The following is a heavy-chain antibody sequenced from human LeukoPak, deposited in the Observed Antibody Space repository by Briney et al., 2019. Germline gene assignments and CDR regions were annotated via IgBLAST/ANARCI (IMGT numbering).Heavy chain of an antibody. CDR2: IYPRESP. D-gene: IGHD5-12*01. CDR3: AREWHHVFDY. CDR1: AGSISSYS. J-gene: IGHJ4*02. Sequence: PSETLSLTCTVSAGSISSYSWSWMRQPAGKGLEWIGRIYPRESPNYNPSLKSRVIMSVDKSKNQFSLKLRSVTAADTAVYYCAREWHHVFDYWGQGNLVTVSS. V-gene: IGHV4-4*07.